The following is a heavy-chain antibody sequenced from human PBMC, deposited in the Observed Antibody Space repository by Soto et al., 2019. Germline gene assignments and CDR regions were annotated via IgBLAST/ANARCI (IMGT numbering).Heavy chain of an antibody. Sequence: SETLSLTCTVSGGSISSYYWSWIRQPPGKGLEWIGYIYYSGSTNYNPSLKSRVTISVDTSKNQFSLKLSSVTAADTAVYYCARGVGHWDFWRDHNQQNWFDTWGQGTLVTVSS. J-gene: IGHJ5*02. CDR3: ARGVGHWDFWRDHNQQNWFDT. CDR2: IYYSGST. D-gene: IGHD3-3*01. CDR1: GGSISSYY. V-gene: IGHV4-59*01.